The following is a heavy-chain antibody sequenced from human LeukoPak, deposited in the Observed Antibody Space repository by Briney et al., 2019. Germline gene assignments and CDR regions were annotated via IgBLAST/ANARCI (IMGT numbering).Heavy chain of an antibody. Sequence: SVKVSCKASGGTFSSYTISWVRQAPGQGLEWMGRIIPILGIANYAQKFQGRVTITADKSTSTAYMELSSLRSEDTAVYYCARDRTDSGYDYYYYYGMDVWGQGTTATVSS. V-gene: IGHV1-69*04. CDR1: GGTFSSYT. J-gene: IGHJ6*02. D-gene: IGHD5-12*01. CDR3: ARDRTDSGYDYYYYYGMDV. CDR2: IIPILGIA.